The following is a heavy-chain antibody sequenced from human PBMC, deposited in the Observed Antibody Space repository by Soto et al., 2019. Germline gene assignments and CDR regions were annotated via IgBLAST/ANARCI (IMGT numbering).Heavy chain of an antibody. CDR3: ARGLVVTPALDY. V-gene: IGHV3-66*01. J-gene: IGHJ4*02. Sequence: GGSLRLSCAASGFDVSDNYMSWVRQAPGKGLEWVSVIYSGGSTYYADSVKGRFTISRDNSKNTLYLQMNSLRAEDTAVYYCARGLVVTPALDYWGQGTLVTVSS. D-gene: IGHD2-21*01. CDR1: GFDVSDNY. CDR2: IYSGGST.